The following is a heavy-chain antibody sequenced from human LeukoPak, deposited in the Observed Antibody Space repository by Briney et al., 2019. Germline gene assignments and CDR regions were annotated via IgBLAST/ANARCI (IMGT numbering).Heavy chain of an antibody. CDR3: ARERKSSTSMDY. CDR1: GFTFSSYW. CDR2: INTDGSTI. V-gene: IGHV3-74*01. Sequence: PGGSLRLSCAPSGFTFSSYWMHWVRQAPGKGLVWVSRINTDGSTITYTDSVKGRLTISRDNAKNTLYLQMNSLRAEDTAVYFCARERKSSTSMDYWGQGTLVTVSS. J-gene: IGHJ4*02. D-gene: IGHD2-2*01.